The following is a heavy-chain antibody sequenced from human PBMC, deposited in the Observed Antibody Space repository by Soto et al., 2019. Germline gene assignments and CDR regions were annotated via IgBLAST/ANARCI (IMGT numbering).Heavy chain of an antibody. CDR2: IYHSGST. CDR3: ARGAATVTPGWFDP. CDR1: GGSFSSGYY. D-gene: IGHD4-17*01. V-gene: IGHV4-38-2*01. J-gene: IGHJ5*02. Sequence: PSETLSLTCAVYGGSFSSGYYWGWIRQTPGKGLEWIASIYHSGSTYYNPSLKSRVTISVDTSKNQFSLKLTSVTAADTAVYYCARGAATVTPGWFDPWGQGIMVTVSS.